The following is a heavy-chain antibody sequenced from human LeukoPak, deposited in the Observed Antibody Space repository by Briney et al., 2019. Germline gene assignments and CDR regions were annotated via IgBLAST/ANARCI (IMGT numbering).Heavy chain of an antibody. CDR2: ISDSGART. CDR3: ARSRVPASLDQVFDV. CDR1: GFTFSSYA. J-gene: IGHJ3*01. D-gene: IGHD2-2*01. V-gene: IGHV3-23*01. Sequence: PGGSPRLSCAASGFTFSSYAISWFRQAPEKGLELVSTISDSGARTFYADSVKGRFTISRDNSQNTLDLQMNYLSAEDTAIYYCARSRVPASLDQVFDVWGQGTMVTVSS.